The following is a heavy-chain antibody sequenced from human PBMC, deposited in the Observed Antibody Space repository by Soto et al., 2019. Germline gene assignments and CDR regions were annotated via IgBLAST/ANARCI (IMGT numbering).Heavy chain of an antibody. D-gene: IGHD1-1*01. V-gene: IGHV1-18*01. J-gene: IGHJ3*02. CDR1: GYTFTSYG. Sequence: ASVKVSCKASGYTFTSYGISWVRQAPGQGLEWKGWISAYNGNTNYAQKLQGRVTMTTDTSTSTAYMELRSLRSDDTAVYYCARDSWNDVRRDAFDIWGQGTMVTVSS. CDR3: ARDSWNDVRRDAFDI. CDR2: ISAYNGNT.